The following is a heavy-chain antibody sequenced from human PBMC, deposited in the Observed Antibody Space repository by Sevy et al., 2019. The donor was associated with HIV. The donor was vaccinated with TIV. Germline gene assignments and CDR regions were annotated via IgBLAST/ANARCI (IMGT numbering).Heavy chain of an antibody. Sequence: GGSLRLSCVTSGFTFRTSGMHRVRQSPGKGLEWVAIISYDKAHKNYADSVRGRFSISKDNSKNTLYLQMSSLKTEDTAVYYCAKDYSAGITFVRGAYRARGDYFDYWGQGTQVTVSS. J-gene: IGHJ4*02. D-gene: IGHD3-10*01. V-gene: IGHV3-30*18. CDR1: GFTFRTSG. CDR3: AKDYSAGITFVRGAYRARGDYFDY. CDR2: ISYDKAHK.